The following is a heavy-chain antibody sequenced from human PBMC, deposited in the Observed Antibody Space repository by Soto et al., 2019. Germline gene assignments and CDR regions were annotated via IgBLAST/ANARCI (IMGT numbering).Heavy chain of an antibody. CDR1: GFTFSTYA. D-gene: IGHD1-26*01. V-gene: IGHV3-23*04. CDR2: IGASGAGT. CDR3: ALRKTGSFFDY. Sequence: VQLVESGGGVVQPGRSLRLSCAASGFTFSTYAMSWVRQAPGKGLDWVSAIGASGAGTYYAGSVKGRFTISRDNSKNTLHLQMNNLRAEDTAIYYCALRKTGSFFDYWGQGTLVTVSS. J-gene: IGHJ4*02.